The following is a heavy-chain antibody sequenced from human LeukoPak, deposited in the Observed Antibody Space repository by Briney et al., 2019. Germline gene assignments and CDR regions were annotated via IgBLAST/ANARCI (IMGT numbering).Heavy chain of an antibody. V-gene: IGHV3-21*01. Sequence: GGSLRLSCAASGFTFSSFSMNWIRQAPGKGPEWVSLIASTSGHIFYADSVKGRFTISRDNAKNSLYLQMDSLRAEDTAVYYCARGAADYSYYYFYYMDVWGKGTTLTVSS. D-gene: IGHD2-15*01. CDR1: GFTFSSFS. J-gene: IGHJ6*03. CDR2: IASTSGHI. CDR3: ARGAADYSYYYFYYMDV.